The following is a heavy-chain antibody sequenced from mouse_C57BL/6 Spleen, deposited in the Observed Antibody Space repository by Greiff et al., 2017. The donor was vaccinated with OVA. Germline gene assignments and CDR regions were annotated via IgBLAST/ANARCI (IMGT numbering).Heavy chain of an antibody. CDR1: GYTFTDYY. Sequence: EVQLQQSGPVLVKPGASVKMSCKASGYTFTDYYMNWVKQSHGKSLEWIGVINPYNGGTSYNQKFKGKATLTVDKSSSTAYMELNSLTSEDSAVYYCARMGYGSSYGENLDYWGQGTSVTVSS. D-gene: IGHD1-1*01. CDR3: ARMGYGSSYGENLDY. CDR2: INPYNGGT. V-gene: IGHV1-19*01. J-gene: IGHJ4*01.